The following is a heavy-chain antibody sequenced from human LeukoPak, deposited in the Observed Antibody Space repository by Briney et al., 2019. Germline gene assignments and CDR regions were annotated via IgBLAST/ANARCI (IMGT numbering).Heavy chain of an antibody. V-gene: IGHV4-59*01. D-gene: IGHD3-22*01. Sequence: SETLSLTCTVSGGSISSYYSSWIRQPPGKGLEWIGYIYYSGSTNYNPSLKSRVTISVDTSKNQFSLKLSSVTAADTAVYFCASPRGDDSGGYYTWYFYHWGQGILVTVSS. CDR1: GGSISSYY. J-gene: IGHJ1*01. CDR2: IYYSGST. CDR3: ASPRGDDSGGYYTWYFYH.